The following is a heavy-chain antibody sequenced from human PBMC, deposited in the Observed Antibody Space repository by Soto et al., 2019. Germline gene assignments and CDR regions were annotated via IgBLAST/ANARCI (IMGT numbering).Heavy chain of an antibody. CDR1: GGSISSYY. V-gene: IGHV4-59*01. J-gene: IGHJ6*02. CDR2: IYYSGST. Sequence: SETLSLTCTVSGGSISSYYWSWIRQPPGKGLEWIGYIYYSGSTNYNPSLKSRVTISVDTSKNQFSLKLSSVTAADTAVYYCARGRRGWENYYYYGMDVWGQGTTVTVSS. CDR3: ARGRRGWENYYYYGMDV. D-gene: IGHD6-19*01.